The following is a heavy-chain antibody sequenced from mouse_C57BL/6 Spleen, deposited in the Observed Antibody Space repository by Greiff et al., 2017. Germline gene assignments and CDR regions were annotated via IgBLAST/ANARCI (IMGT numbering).Heavy chain of an antibody. CDR2: IYPSSGNT. V-gene: IGHV1-81*01. Sequence: VQLQQSGAELARPGASVKLSCKASGYTFTSYGISWVKQRTGQGLEWIGEIYPSSGNTYYNEKFKGKATLTADQSSSTGEIELRSLSSEDSAVYFCASAGVSTTITIDYDSMDYWGQGTSVTVSS. CDR1: GYTFTSYG. CDR3: ASAGVSTTITIDYDSMDY. J-gene: IGHJ4*01. D-gene: IGHD2-4*01.